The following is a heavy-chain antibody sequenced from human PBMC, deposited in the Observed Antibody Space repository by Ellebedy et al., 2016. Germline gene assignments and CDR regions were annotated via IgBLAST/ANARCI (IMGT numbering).Heavy chain of an antibody. J-gene: IGHJ5*02. Sequence: SETLSLTCTVSGYSIKSGYYWGWIRQSPGKGLEWIGNMYHSGNSYYNPSLKSRVTISVDTSKNQFSLKLSSVTATDTAVYYCARHYGDSGGDWFDPWGQGTLVTVSS. V-gene: IGHV4-38-2*02. CDR3: ARHYGDSGGDWFDP. CDR2: MYHSGNS. CDR1: GYSIKSGYY. D-gene: IGHD4-17*01.